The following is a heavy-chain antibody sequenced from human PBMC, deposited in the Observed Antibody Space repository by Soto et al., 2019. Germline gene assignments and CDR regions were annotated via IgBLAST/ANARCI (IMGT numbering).Heavy chain of an antibody. Sequence: SETLSLTCTVSGGSISSGNWWSWVRQPPGKGLEWIGEIYHSGSTNYNPSLKSRVTISVDKSKNQFSLKLSSVTAADTAVYYCARWYSSSWYNWFDPWGQGTLVTVSS. CDR1: GGSISSGNW. CDR3: ARWYSSSWYNWFDP. J-gene: IGHJ5*02. CDR2: IYHSGST. D-gene: IGHD6-13*01. V-gene: IGHV4-4*02.